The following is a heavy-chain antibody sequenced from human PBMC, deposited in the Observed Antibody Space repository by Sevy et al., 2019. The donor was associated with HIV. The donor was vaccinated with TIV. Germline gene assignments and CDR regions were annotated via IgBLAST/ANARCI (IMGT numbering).Heavy chain of an antibody. V-gene: IGHV1-8*01. CDR3: ASALRADAFDI. Sequence: ASVKVSCKASGYTFTSYDINWVRQATGQGLEWMGWMNPNSGNTGYPQKFQGRVTMTRNTSISTAYMELSSLRSEDTAVYYCASALRADAFDIWGQGTMVTVSS. CDR2: MNPNSGNT. CDR1: GYTFTSYD. J-gene: IGHJ3*02.